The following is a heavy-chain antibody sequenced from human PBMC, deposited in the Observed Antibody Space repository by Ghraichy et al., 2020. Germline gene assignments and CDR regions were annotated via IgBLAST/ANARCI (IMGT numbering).Heavy chain of an antibody. D-gene: IGHD6-13*01. CDR2: IYHSGST. V-gene: IGHV4-4*02. CDR1: GGSISSSNW. Sequence: SETLSLTCAVYGGSISSSNWWSWVRQPPGKGLEWIGEIYHSGSTNYNPSLKSRVTISVDKSKNQFSLKLSSVTAADTAVYYCARNLLRVAAAGTGLDYWGQGTLVTVSS. J-gene: IGHJ4*02. CDR3: ARNLLRVAAAGTGLDY.